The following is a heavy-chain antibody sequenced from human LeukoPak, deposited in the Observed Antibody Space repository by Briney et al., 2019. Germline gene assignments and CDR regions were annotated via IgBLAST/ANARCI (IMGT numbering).Heavy chain of an antibody. CDR1: GFTFSSYS. J-gene: IGHJ4*02. CDR2: ISSSSSYI. V-gene: IGHV3-21*04. D-gene: IGHD6-6*01. CDR3: ARAPSYIAAHRPDY. Sequence: NSGGSLRLSCAASGFTFSSYSMNWVRQAPGKGLEWVSSISSSSSYIYYADSVKGRFTISRDNAKNSLYLQMNSLRAEDTALYYCARAPSYIAAHRPDYWGQGTLVTVSS.